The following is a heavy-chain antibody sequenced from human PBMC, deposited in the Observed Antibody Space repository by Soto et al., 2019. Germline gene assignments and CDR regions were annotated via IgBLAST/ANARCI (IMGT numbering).Heavy chain of an antibody. CDR2: TYYRSKWYN. CDR1: GDSVSSNSAA. V-gene: IGHV6-1*01. Sequence: SQTLSLTCAISGDSVSSNSAAWNWIRQSPSRGLEWLGRTYYRSKWYNDYAVSVKSRITINPDTSKNQFSLQLNSVTPEDTAVYYCSREAIWEGFWSGYYSMTALGLFDKWGQATLVTVSS. J-gene: IGHJ4*02. CDR3: SREAIWEGFWSGYYSMTALGLFDK. D-gene: IGHD3-3*01.